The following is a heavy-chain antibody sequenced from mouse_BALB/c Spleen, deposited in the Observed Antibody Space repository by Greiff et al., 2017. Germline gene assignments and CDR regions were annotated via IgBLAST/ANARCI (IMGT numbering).Heavy chain of an antibody. CDR3: ARYGGYYDYVGFAY. D-gene: IGHD2-4*01. Sequence: VQLQQSGAELVRPGSSVKISCKASGYAFSSYWMNWVKQRPGQGLEWIGQIYPGDGDTNYNGKFKGKATLTADKSSSTAYMQLSSLTSEDSAVYFCARYGGYYDYVGFAYWGQGTLVTVSA. J-gene: IGHJ3*01. CDR1: GYAFSSYW. V-gene: IGHV1-80*01. CDR2: IYPGDGDT.